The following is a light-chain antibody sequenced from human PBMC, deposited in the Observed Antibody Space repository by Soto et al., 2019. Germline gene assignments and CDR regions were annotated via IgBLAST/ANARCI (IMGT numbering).Light chain of an antibody. V-gene: IGKV1-5*03. Sequence: DIHLTPSPGSLSASVGHGVTITCRASESISSWLDWYQQKPGKAPKLLIYKASSLESGVPSRFSGSGSGTEFTLTISSLQPDDFATYYCQHYNSYSEAFGQGTKVDIK. J-gene: IGKJ1*01. CDR1: ESISSW. CDR2: KAS. CDR3: QHYNSYSEA.